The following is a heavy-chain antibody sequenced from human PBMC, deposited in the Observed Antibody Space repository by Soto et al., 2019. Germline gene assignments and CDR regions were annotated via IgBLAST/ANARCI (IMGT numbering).Heavy chain of an antibody. D-gene: IGHD3-9*01. J-gene: IGHJ4*02. Sequence: EVQLVESGGGLVQPGGSLRLSCAASGFTFSSYWMHWVRQAPGKGLVWVSRINSDGSSTSYADSVKGRCTISRDNAKNTLYLQMNRLRAEDTAVYYCVRTSLVVAEATSEDYWGPGTLVTVSS. CDR2: INSDGSST. CDR1: GFTFSSYW. CDR3: VRTSLVVAEATSEDY. V-gene: IGHV3-74*01.